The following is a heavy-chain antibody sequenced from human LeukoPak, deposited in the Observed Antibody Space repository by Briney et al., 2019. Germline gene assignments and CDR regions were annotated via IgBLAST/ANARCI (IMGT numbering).Heavy chain of an antibody. CDR3: ARDTPSTIFGVIYAGMDYRFDY. V-gene: IGHV4-34*01. D-gene: IGHD3-3*01. CDR1: GGSFSGYY. J-gene: IGHJ4*02. Sequence: SETLSLTCAVYGGSFSGYYWSWIRQPPGKGLEWIGEINHSGSTNYNPSLKSRVTISVDTSKNQFSLKLSSVTAADTAVYYCARDTPSTIFGVIYAGMDYRFDYWGQGTLVTVSS. CDR2: INHSGST.